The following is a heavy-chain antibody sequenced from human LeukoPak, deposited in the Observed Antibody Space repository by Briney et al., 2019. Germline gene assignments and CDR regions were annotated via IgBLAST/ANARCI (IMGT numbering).Heavy chain of an antibody. D-gene: IGHD3-22*01. Sequence: GGSLRLSCVASGFSFSDSVIHWVRQAPGKGLEWVAVIWYDGSNKYYADSVKGRFTISRDNSKNTLYLQMNSLRAEDTAVYYCAREVAYDSSGYYGYYFDYWGQGTLVTVSS. J-gene: IGHJ4*02. CDR1: GFSFSDSV. CDR3: AREVAYDSSGYYGYYFDY. CDR2: IWYDGSNK. V-gene: IGHV3-33*08.